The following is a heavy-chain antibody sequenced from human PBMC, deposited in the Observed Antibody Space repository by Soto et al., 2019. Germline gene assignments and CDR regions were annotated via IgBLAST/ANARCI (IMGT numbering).Heavy chain of an antibody. J-gene: IGHJ4*02. Sequence: EVQLVESGGGLVQPGRSLRLSCAASGFTFDDYAMHWVRQAPGKGLEWVSGISWNSGSIGCADSVTGRFTISRDNAKNSLYLQMNSLRAEDTALYYCAKDRGLVLSFYFDYWGQGTLVTVSS. CDR1: GFTFDDYA. D-gene: IGHD6-19*01. CDR2: ISWNSGSI. CDR3: AKDRGLVLSFYFDY. V-gene: IGHV3-9*01.